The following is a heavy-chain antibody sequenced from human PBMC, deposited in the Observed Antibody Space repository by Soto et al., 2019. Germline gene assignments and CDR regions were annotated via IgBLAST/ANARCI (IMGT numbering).Heavy chain of an antibody. D-gene: IGHD5-18*01. CDR3: ARDPGGYSYGYGYGMDV. J-gene: IGHJ6*02. CDR1: GYTFTGYY. Sequence: ASVKVSCKASGYTFTGYYMHWVRQAPGQGLEWMGWINPNSGGTNYAQKFQGWVTMTRDTSISTAYMELSRLRSDDTAVYYCARDPGGYSYGYGYGMDVWGQGTTVTVSS. V-gene: IGHV1-2*04. CDR2: INPNSGGT.